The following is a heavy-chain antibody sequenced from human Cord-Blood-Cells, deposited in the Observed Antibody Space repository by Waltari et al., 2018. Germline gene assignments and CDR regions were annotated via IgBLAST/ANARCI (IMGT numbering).Heavy chain of an antibody. D-gene: IGHD6-6*01. CDR1: GYSISSGYY. J-gene: IGHJ3*02. CDR2: IYHSGST. Sequence: QVQLQESGPGLVKPSETLSLTCAVSGYSISSGYYWGWIRQPPGKGLEWIGRIYHSGSTYYNPPLKSRVNISVDTSKNQFSLKLSSVTAADTAVYYCARGSGYSSSSAAFDIWGQGTMVTVSS. CDR3: ARGSGYSSSSAAFDI. V-gene: IGHV4-38-2*01.